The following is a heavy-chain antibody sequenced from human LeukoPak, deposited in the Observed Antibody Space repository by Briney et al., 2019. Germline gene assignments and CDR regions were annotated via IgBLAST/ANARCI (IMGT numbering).Heavy chain of an antibody. CDR1: GGTFSSYA. V-gene: IGHV1-69*05. CDR3: ARDRTVTTALDY. J-gene: IGHJ4*02. D-gene: IGHD4-17*01. Sequence: ASVKVSCKASGGTFSSYAISWVRQALGQGLEWMGRIIPIFGTANYAQKFQGRVTITTDESTSTAYMELSSLRSEDTAVYYCARDRTVTTALDYWGQGTLVTVSS. CDR2: IIPIFGTA.